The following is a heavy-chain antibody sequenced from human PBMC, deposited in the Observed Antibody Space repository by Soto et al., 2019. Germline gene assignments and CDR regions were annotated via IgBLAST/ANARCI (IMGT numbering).Heavy chain of an antibody. V-gene: IGHV1-3*01. Sequence: ASVKVSCKASGYTFTSYAMHWVRQAPGQRLEWMGWINAGNGNTKYSQKFQGRVTITRDTSASTAYMELSSLRSEDTAVYYCARDGRDYENYYYYYMDVWGKGTTVTVSS. J-gene: IGHJ6*03. CDR1: GYTFTSYA. CDR2: INAGNGNT. CDR3: ARDGRDYENYYYYYMDV. D-gene: IGHD4-17*01.